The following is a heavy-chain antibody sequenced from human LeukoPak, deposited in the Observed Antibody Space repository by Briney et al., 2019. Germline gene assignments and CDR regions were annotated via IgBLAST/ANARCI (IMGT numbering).Heavy chain of an antibody. V-gene: IGHV3-69-1*01. CDR1: GGSINSGSYF. Sequence: ETLSLTCTVSGGSINSGSYFWGWIRQPPGRGLEWVSSISSSSYIYYADSVKGRFTISGDNAKNSPHLQMNSLRAEDTAVYYCARDEEMATILYFPLDYWGQGTLVTVSS. J-gene: IGHJ4*02. D-gene: IGHD5-24*01. CDR3: ARDEEMATILYFPLDY. CDR2: ISSSSYI.